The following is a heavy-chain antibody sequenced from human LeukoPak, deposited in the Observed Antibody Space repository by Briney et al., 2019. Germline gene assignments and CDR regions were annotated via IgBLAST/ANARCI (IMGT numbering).Heavy chain of an antibody. CDR3: ARDRLRANYYYYGMDV. J-gene: IGHJ6*02. V-gene: IGHV4-34*01. Sequence: SSETLSLTCAVYGGSFSGYYWSWIRQPPGKGLEWIGEINHSGSTNYNPSLKSRVTISVDTSKNQFSLKLSSVTAADTAVYYCARDRLRANYYYYGMDVWGQGTTVTVSS. CDR2: INHSGST. CDR1: GGSFSGYY. D-gene: IGHD3-10*01.